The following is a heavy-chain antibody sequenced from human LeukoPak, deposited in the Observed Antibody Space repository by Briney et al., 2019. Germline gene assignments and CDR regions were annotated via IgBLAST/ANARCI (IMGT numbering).Heavy chain of an antibody. CDR3: AKVAYCGGDCYHSCYYYYYMGV. CDR1: GFTFSSYA. Sequence: GGSLRLSCAASGFTFSSYAMSWLRQAPGKGLEWLSAISGSGGSTYYADSVKGRFTISRDNSKNTPYLQMNSLRAEDTAVYYWAKVAYCGGDCYHSCYYYYYMGVWGNGTTVSVSS. V-gene: IGHV3-23*01. D-gene: IGHD2-21*01. J-gene: IGHJ6*03. CDR2: ISGSGGST.